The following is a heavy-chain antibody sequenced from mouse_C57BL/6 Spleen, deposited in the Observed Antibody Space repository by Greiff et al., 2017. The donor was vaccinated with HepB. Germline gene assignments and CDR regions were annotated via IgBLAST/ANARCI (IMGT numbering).Heavy chain of an antibody. Sequence: EVKLVESGGGLVKPGGSLKLSCAASGFTFSSYSMSWVRQTPEKRLEWVATISDGGSSTYYPDNVKGRFTISSDNAKNNLYQQMSRLKSEDTAMYYYSRGRAGYFDYWGQGTTLTAAS. CDR3: SRGRAGYFDY. CDR1: GFTFSSYS. D-gene: IGHD3-1*01. CDR2: ISDGGSST. J-gene: IGHJ2*01. V-gene: IGHV5-4*03.